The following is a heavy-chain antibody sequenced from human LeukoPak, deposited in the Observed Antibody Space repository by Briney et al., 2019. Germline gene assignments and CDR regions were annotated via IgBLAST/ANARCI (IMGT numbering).Heavy chain of an antibody. Sequence: PSETLSLTCTVSGGSISRYYWSWIRQPPGKGLEWIGYIYYSGSTNYNPSLRSRVTISVDTSKNQFSLKLSSVTAADTAVYYCAREYSSSSGRSAFDSWGQGTMVTVSS. D-gene: IGHD6-6*01. V-gene: IGHV4-59*08. CDR2: IYYSGST. CDR1: GGSISRYY. J-gene: IGHJ3*02. CDR3: AREYSSSSGRSAFDS.